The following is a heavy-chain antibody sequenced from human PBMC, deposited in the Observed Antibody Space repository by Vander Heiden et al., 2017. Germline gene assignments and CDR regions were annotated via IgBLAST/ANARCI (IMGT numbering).Heavy chain of an antibody. J-gene: IGHJ3*02. CDR3: ARDPPEALSGLDI. CDR2: TYYRSKWYS. D-gene: IGHD2-8*02. Sequence: QVHLQQSGPGLVKPSQTLSLTCAISGDSVSNNRAAWNWIRLSPSRGLEWLGRTYYRSKWYSDYAVSVKSRIRINPDPSKNQFSLQLNSVPPEDTAVYYCARDPPEALSGLDIWGQGTPVTVSS. CDR1: GDSVSNNRAA. V-gene: IGHV6-1*01.